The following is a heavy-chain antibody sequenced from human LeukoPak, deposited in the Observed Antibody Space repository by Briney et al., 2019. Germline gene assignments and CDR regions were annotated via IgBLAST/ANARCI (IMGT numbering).Heavy chain of an antibody. J-gene: IGHJ4*02. CDR3: AREQAALGRYFDWLPFDY. V-gene: IGHV4-34*01. Sequence: PSETLSLTCAVYGGSFSGYYWSWIRQPPGKGLEWIGEINHSGSTNYNPSLKTRVTISVDTSKNQFSLKLSSVTAADTAVYYYAREQAALGRYFDWLPFDYWGQGTLVTVSS. D-gene: IGHD3-9*01. CDR1: GGSFSGYY. CDR2: INHSGST.